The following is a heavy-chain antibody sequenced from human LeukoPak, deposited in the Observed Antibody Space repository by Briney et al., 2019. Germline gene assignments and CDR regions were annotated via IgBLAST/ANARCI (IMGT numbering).Heavy chain of an antibody. CDR3: AELGITMIGGV. Sequence: GGSLRLSCAASEFSFSSYSMHWVRQAPGKGLEWVSYISSSSAYIHYAASVKGRFTISRDNAKNSLYLQMNSLRAEDTAVYYCAELGITMIGGVWGKGTTVTISS. J-gene: IGHJ6*04. V-gene: IGHV3-21*01. D-gene: IGHD3-10*02. CDR1: EFSFSSYS. CDR2: ISSSSAYI.